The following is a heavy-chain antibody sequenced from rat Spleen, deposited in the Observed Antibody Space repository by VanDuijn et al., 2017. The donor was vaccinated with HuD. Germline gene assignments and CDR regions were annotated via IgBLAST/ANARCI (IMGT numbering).Heavy chain of an antibody. CDR2: INSAGTT. CDR1: GYSITSSYR. CDR3: ARYRDSYGHVGIFDN. Sequence: EVQLQESGPGLVKPSQSLSLTCSVTGYSITSSYRWNWIRNFPGNKLEWMGYINSAGTTNYNPSLKSRISITRDTSKNQFFLQLNSVTTEDTATYFCARYRDSYGHVGIFDNWGQGVMVTVSS. V-gene: IGHV3-3*01. D-gene: IGHD1-12*01. J-gene: IGHJ2*01.